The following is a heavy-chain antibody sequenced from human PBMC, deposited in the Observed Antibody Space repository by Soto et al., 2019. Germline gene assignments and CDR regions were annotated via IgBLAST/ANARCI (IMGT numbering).Heavy chain of an antibody. Sequence: SETLSLTCAVFGYSITRRDWWGWIRQPPGKGLEWIGYIYYSGSTYYSPSLKSRITMSIDTSKNQFSLKLSSVTAVDTAVYYCATGTTMVKVDSWGQGTLVTVSS. CDR3: ATGTTMVKVDS. CDR2: IYYSGST. V-gene: IGHV4-28*01. J-gene: IGHJ4*02. CDR1: GYSITRRDW. D-gene: IGHD5-18*01.